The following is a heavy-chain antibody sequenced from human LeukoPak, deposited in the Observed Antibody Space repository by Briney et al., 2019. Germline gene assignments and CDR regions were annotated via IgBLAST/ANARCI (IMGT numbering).Heavy chain of an antibody. CDR3: ARDHSGGFGVAGKVGFDP. V-gene: IGHV1-18*01. CDR2: ISAYNSNT. J-gene: IGHJ5*02. Sequence: ASVKVSCKASGYTFTSYGISWVRQAPGQGLEWMGWISAYNSNTNYAQKLQGRVTMTTDTSTSTAYMELRSLRSDDTAVYYCARDHSGGFGVAGKVGFDPWGQGTLVTVSS. D-gene: IGHD3-3*01. CDR1: GYTFTSYG.